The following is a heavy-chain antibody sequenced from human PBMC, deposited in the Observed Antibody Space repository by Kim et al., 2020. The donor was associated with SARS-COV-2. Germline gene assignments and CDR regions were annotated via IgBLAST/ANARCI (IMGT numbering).Heavy chain of an antibody. V-gene: IGHV3-30*02. CDR3: AKTNSGSYFTWFDP. D-gene: IGHD1-26*01. Sequence: AESVKGRFTISRDNSKNTLVLQMNSRRVENAALYYCAKTNSGSYFTWFDPWGQGTLVTVSS. J-gene: IGHJ5*02.